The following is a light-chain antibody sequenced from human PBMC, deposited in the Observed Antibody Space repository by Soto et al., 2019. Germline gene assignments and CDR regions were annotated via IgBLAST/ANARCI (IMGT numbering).Light chain of an antibody. CDR1: QSVSNN. CDR2: GAS. J-gene: IGKJ1*01. V-gene: IGKV3-15*01. Sequence: EIIMTQSPATLSVSPGERATLSCRASQSVSNNLAWYQQKPGQAPRLLIYGASTRANDIPARFSGSGSGTEFTLTIRSLQSEDIAVYYCQHYDNWPPWTFGQGTKGDIK. CDR3: QHYDNWPPWT.